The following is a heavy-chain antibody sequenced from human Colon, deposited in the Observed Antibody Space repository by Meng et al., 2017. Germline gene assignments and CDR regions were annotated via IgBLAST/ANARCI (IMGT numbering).Heavy chain of an antibody. Sequence: SVKVSCRASGGTFSNNVTNWVRQAPGQGLEWMGRFIPILNRADTAQKFHGRLTFSVDTSTNTAYIEVTSLTSEDTAVYYCASTTLTTGGLDNWGQGTLVTVSS. CDR2: FIPILNRA. D-gene: IGHD4-11*01. J-gene: IGHJ4*02. V-gene: IGHV1-69*04. CDR3: ASTTLTTGGLDN. CDR1: GGTFSNNV.